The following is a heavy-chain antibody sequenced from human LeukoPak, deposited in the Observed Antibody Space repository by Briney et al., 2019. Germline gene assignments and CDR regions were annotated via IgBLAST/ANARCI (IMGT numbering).Heavy chain of an antibody. J-gene: IGHJ5*02. CDR3: ARGGGSGGYWFDP. CDR2: TRYDGSYT. V-gene: IGHV3-30*02. D-gene: IGHD6-25*01. Sequence: GGSLRLSCAVSGFSFSSYGMQWVRQAPGKGPEWVAFTRYDGSYTYYANSVKGRFTISRDNSKTTLYLQMDSLRPEDTAVYYCARGGGSGGYWFDPWGQGTLVTVSS. CDR1: GFSFSSYG.